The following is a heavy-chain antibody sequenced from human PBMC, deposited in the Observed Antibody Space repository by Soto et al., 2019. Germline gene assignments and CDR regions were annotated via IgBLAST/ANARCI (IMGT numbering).Heavy chain of an antibody. CDR3: ARDSAVAANYYFDY. J-gene: IGHJ4*02. D-gene: IGHD6-19*01. CDR2: IYYSGST. V-gene: IGHV4-30-4*01. Sequence: SETLSLTCTVSGGSISSGDYYWSWIRQPPEEGLEWIGYIYYSGSTYYNPSLKSRVTISVDTSKNQFSLKLSSVTAADTAVYYCARDSAVAANYYFDYWGQGTLVTVSS. CDR1: GGSISSGDYY.